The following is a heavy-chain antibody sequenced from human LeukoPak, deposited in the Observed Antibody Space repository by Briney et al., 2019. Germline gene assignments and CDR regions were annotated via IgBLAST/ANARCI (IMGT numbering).Heavy chain of an antibody. CDR2: ISGSGGST. Sequence: GGSLRLSCAASGFTFSSYAMSWVSQAPGKGLEWVSAISGSGGSTYYTDSVKGRSTISRDNSKNTLYLQMNSLRAEDTAVYYCAKSGSGGNYLYYYYYGMDVWGQGTTVTVSS. J-gene: IGHJ6*02. CDR1: GFTFSSYA. D-gene: IGHD2-15*01. V-gene: IGHV3-23*01. CDR3: AKSGSGGNYLYYYYYGMDV.